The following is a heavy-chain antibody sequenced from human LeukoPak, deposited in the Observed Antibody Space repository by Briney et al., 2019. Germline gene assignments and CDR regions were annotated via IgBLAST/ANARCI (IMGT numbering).Heavy chain of an antibody. CDR2: VSNDGSNK. J-gene: IGHJ4*02. CDR3: AKEGFGWYYYDN. CDR1: GFSFSNYG. V-gene: IGHV3-30*18. D-gene: IGHD2-15*01. Sequence: PGGSLRLSCAASGFSFSNYGMHWVRQAPGKGLEWVAVVSNDGSNKNYADSGKRRFTTSRDNSKNTLNLQMNSLRAEDTAVYYCAKEGFGWYYYDNWGQGTLVTVSS.